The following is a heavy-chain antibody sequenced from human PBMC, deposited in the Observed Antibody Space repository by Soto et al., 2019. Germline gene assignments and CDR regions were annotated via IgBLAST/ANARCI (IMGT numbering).Heavy chain of an antibody. CDR3: ARDSCIITSCYVPPLYYYYYYGMDV. D-gene: IGHD2-2*01. Sequence: GGSLRLSCAASGFTFSSYSMNWVRQAPGKGLEWVSYISSSSSTIYYADSVKGRFTISRDNAKNSLYLQMNILRDEDTVVYYCARDSCIITSCYVPPLYYYYYYGMDVWGQGTTVTVSS. CDR2: ISSSSSTI. J-gene: IGHJ6*02. CDR1: GFTFSSYS. V-gene: IGHV3-48*02.